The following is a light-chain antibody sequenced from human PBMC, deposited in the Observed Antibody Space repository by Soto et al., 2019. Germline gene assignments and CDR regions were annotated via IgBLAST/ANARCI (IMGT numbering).Light chain of an antibody. CDR1: SSDVGGYYY. Sequence: QSVLTQPASVSGSPGQSITISCTGTSSDVGGYYYVSWYQQHPGTAPKLMIYEVSNRASGVSNRFSGSKSGNTASLTISGLQAEDEAEYYCSSYTSSDTLVFGTGTKLNVL. V-gene: IGLV2-14*01. J-gene: IGLJ1*01. CDR2: EVS. CDR3: SSYTSSDTLV.